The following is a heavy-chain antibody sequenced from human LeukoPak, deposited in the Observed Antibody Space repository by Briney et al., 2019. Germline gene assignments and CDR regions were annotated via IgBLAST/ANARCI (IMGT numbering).Heavy chain of an antibody. CDR1: GGSISSYY. CDR2: IYYTGST. J-gene: IGHJ4*02. Sequence: ATLSLTCTISGGSISSYYWSWIRQPPGKGLEWIGYIYYTGSTNHNPSLKSRVTISVDTSKNQFSLKLSSVTAADTAVYYCARAYYDSSGYRYFDYWGQGTLVTASS. D-gene: IGHD3-22*01. CDR3: ARAYYDSSGYRYFDY. V-gene: IGHV4-59*01.